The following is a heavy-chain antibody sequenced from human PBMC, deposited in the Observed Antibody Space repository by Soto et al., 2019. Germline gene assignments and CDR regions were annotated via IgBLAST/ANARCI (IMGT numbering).Heavy chain of an antibody. CDR3: AKAVPGYYDSSGLHYFDY. D-gene: IGHD3-22*01. J-gene: IGHJ4*02. Sequence: EVQLVESGGGLVQPGRSLRLSCAASGFTFDDYAMHWVRQAPGKGLEWVSGISWNSGSIGYADSVKGRFTISRDNAKNSLYLQMNSLRAEDTALYYCAKAVPGYYDSSGLHYFDYWGQGTLVTVSS. CDR1: GFTFDDYA. CDR2: ISWNSGSI. V-gene: IGHV3-9*01.